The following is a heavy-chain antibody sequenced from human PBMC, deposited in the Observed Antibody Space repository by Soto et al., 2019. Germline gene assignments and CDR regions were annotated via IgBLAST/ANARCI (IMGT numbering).Heavy chain of an antibody. D-gene: IGHD6-13*01. V-gene: IGHV3-23*01. CDR1: GFTFSSYA. CDR3: AKENGYSSSWFEFDY. J-gene: IGHJ4*02. Sequence: EVQLLESGGGLVQPGGSLRLSCAASGFTFSSYAMSWVRQAPGKGREWVSAISGSGGSTYYADSVTGRFTISRDNSKNTLYLQMNSLRAEDTAVYYCAKENGYSSSWFEFDYWGQGTLVTVSS. CDR2: ISGSGGST.